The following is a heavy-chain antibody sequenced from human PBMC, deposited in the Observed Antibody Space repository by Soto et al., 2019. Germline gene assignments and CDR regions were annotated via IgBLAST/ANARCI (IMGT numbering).Heavy chain of an antibody. Sequence: QPGGSLRLSCAASGFMFENYAMIWVRQAPGKGLEWVATVRGNSYGAYYADSVRGRFIISRDNSKNTMSLRLNSLRDDDTAIYYCAKGKSENGVDWLDPWGPGTLVTVSS. D-gene: IGHD2-8*01. V-gene: IGHV3-23*01. CDR3: AKGKSENGVDWLDP. CDR2: VRGNSYGA. J-gene: IGHJ5*02. CDR1: GFMFENYA.